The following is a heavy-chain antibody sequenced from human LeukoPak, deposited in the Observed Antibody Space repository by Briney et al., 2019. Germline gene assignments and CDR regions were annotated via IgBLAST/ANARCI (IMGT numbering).Heavy chain of an antibody. CDR3: ARGLFGPRVRGLIVLFDY. D-gene: IGHD3-10*01. Sequence: SQTLSLTCAVSGGSISSGGYSWSWIRQPPGKGLEWIGYIYHNGSTYYNPSLKSRVTISVDRSKNQFSLKLSSVTAADTAVYYCARGLFGPRVRGLIVLFDYWGQGTLVTVSS. CDR2: IYHNGST. V-gene: IGHV4-30-2*01. J-gene: IGHJ4*02. CDR1: GGSISSGGYS.